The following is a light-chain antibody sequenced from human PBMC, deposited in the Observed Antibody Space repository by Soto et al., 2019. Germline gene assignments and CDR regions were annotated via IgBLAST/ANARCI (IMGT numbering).Light chain of an antibody. CDR2: VNTDGSH. CDR1: SGHTNYA. J-gene: IGLJ2*01. Sequence: QLVLTQSPSASASLGASVKVTCTLSSGHTNYAIAWHQQQPEKGPRYLMKVNTDGSHTKGDGIPDRFSGSSSGAERYLTISRLQSDDEADYYCQTWGTGIVVFGGGTKVTVL. V-gene: IGLV4-69*01. CDR3: QTWGTGIVV.